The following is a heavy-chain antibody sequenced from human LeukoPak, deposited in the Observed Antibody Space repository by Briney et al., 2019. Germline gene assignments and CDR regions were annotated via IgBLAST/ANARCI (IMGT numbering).Heavy chain of an antibody. CDR2: ISSSTSYI. V-gene: IGHV3-21*01. CDR1: GFTFSSYT. D-gene: IGHD2-15*01. J-gene: IGHJ6*02. Sequence: GGSLRLSCAASGFTFSSYTMNWVRQAPGKGLEWVSSISSSTSYIYYTDSVKGRLTISRDNAKNSLYLQMNSLRAEDTAIYYCARDPTPRYCSGGSCYTHYGMDVWGQGTTVTVSS. CDR3: ARDPTPRYCSGGSCYTHYGMDV.